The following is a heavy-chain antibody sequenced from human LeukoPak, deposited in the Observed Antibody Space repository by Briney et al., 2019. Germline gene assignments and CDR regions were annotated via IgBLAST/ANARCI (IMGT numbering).Heavy chain of an antibody. V-gene: IGHV4-39*01. CDR3: ARLYCSGGNCYGAFDI. Sequence: SETLSLTCTVSGGSISSSSYYWGWIRQPPGKGLEWIGSIHYSGSTYYNPSLKSRLTISVDTSKNQFSLKLSSVTAADTAVYYCARLYCSGGNCYGAFDIWGQGTMVTVSS. D-gene: IGHD2-15*01. J-gene: IGHJ3*02. CDR1: GGSISSSSYY. CDR2: IHYSGST.